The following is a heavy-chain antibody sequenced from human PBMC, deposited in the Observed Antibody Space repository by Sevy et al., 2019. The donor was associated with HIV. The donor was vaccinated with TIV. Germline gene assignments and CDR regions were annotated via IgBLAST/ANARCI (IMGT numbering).Heavy chain of an antibody. CDR3: ARGLGLLWFGEGYDY. V-gene: IGHV3-30-3*01. CDR1: GFTFSSYA. Sequence: GGSLRLSCVASGFTFSSYAMHWVRQAPGKGLEWVAVISYDGSNKYYADSVKGRFTISRDNSKNTLYLQMNSLRAEDTAVYYCARGLGLLWFGEGYDYWGQGTLVTVSS. CDR2: ISYDGSNK. J-gene: IGHJ4*02. D-gene: IGHD3-10*01.